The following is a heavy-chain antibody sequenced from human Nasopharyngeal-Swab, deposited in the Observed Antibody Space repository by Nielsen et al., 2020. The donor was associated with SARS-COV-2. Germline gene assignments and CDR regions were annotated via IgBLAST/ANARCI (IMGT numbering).Heavy chain of an antibody. D-gene: IGHD3-3*01. Sequence: GESLKISCAASGFTFSSYWMSWVRQAPGKGLEWVANIKQDGSEKYYMDSVKGRFTISRDNAKNSLYLQMNSLRAEDTAVYYCARFEGSPTYYDFWSGYYTGLYYYYGMDVWGQGTTVTVSS. CDR2: IKQDGSEK. J-gene: IGHJ6*02. V-gene: IGHV3-7*05. CDR1: GFTFSSYW. CDR3: ARFEGSPTYYDFWSGYYTGLYYYYGMDV.